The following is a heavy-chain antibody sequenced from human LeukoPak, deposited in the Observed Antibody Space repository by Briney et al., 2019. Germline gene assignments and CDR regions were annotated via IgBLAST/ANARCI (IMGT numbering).Heavy chain of an antibody. J-gene: IGHJ4*02. CDR3: ARWGHSDYGSFPTKFDY. D-gene: IGHD5-12*01. CDR2: IGGGDSQI. CDR1: GFTFSSFQ. V-gene: IGHV3-48*03. Sequence: GGSLRLSCAASGFTFSSFQMTWVRQAPGKGLEWVSYIGGGDSQIYYADSVKGRFTISRDNAKNSLYLQMSSLRAEDTAIYYCARWGHSDYGSFPTKFDYWGQGTLVTVSS.